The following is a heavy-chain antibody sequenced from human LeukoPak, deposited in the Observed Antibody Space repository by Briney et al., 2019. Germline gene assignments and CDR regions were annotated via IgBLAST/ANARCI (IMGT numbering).Heavy chain of an antibody. CDR1: GGTFSSYA. Sequence: SVKVSCKAPGGTFSSYAISWVRQAPGQGLEWMGRIIPIFGTANYAQKFQGRVTITTDESTSTAYMELSSLRSEDTAVYYCARDLAAAGPAFDYWGQGTLVTISS. V-gene: IGHV1-69*05. D-gene: IGHD6-13*01. J-gene: IGHJ4*02. CDR3: ARDLAAAGPAFDY. CDR2: IIPIFGTA.